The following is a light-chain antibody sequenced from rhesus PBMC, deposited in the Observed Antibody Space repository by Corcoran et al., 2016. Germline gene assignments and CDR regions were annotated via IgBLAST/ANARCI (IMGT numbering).Light chain of an antibody. CDR3: QQHNSHPPT. CDR2: AAS. CDR1: QTISSY. V-gene: IGKV1-44*03. Sequence: DIQMTQSPSSLSASVGDRVTITCRASQTISSYLAWYQQKPGKVPKLLIYAASTLQSGVPSRFRGSGSGTDFTLTISSLQPEDFATYYCQQHNSHPPTFGQGTKVEIK. J-gene: IGKJ1*01.